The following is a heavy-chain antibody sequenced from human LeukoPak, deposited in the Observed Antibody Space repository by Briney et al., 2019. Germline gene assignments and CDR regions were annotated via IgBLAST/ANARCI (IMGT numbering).Heavy chain of an antibody. J-gene: IGHJ6*02. V-gene: IGHV3-11*01. Sequence: GGSLRLSCAASGFTFSDYYMRWIRQAPGKGLEWVSYISSSGSTIYYADSVKGRFTISRDNAKNSLYLQMNSLRAEDTAVYYCARDPPYSSSSWNYGMDVWGQGTTVTVSS. CDR2: ISSSGSTI. D-gene: IGHD6-6*01. CDR3: ARDPPYSSSSWNYGMDV. CDR1: GFTFSDYY.